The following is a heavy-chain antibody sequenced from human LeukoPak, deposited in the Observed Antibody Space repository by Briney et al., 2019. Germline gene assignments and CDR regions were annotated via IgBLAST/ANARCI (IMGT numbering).Heavy chain of an antibody. V-gene: IGHV1-8*01. CDR1: GYTFTSYG. D-gene: IGHD3-22*01. CDR3: ARGHHYYDSSGYYYYFDY. CDR2: MNPNSGNT. Sequence: GAPVKVSCKASGYTFTSYGINWVRQATGQGLEWMGWMNPNSGNTGYAQKFQGRVTMTRNTSISTAYMELSSLRSEDTAVYYCARGHHYYDSSGYYYYFDYWGQGTLVTVSS. J-gene: IGHJ4*02.